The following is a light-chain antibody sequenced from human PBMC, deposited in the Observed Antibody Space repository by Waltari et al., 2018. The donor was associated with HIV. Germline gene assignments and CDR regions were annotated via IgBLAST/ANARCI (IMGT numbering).Light chain of an antibody. CDR1: SSDVGSYNL. J-gene: IGLJ2*01. V-gene: IGLV2-23*01. Sequence: QSALTQPASVSGSPGQSITISCTGTSSDVGSYNLVSWYQQHPGKAPKLMIYEGSKRPSGVSNVFSGSKSGNTASLTISGLQAEDEADYYCCSYTVSSTLEVFGGGTKLTVL. CDR2: EGS. CDR3: CSYTVSSTLEV.